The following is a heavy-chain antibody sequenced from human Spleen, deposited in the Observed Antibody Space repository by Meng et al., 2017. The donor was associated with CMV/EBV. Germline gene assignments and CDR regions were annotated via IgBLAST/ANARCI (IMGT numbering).Heavy chain of an antibody. D-gene: IGHD3-3*01. CDR1: GGSISSSSYY. J-gene: IGHJ5*02. V-gene: IGHV4-39*01. CDR2: IYYSGST. CDR3: ARGSGVLEWFRRSDWFDP. Sequence: SETLSLTCTVSGGSISSSSYYWGWIRQPPGKGLEWIGSIYYSGSTYYNPSLKSRVTISVDTSKNQFSLKLSSVTAADTAVYYCARGSGVLEWFRRSDWFDPWGQETLVTVSS.